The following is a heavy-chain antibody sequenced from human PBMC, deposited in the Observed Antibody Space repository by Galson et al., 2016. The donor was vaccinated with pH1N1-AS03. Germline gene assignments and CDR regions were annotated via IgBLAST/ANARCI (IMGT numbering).Heavy chain of an antibody. CDR1: AFPLRNYA. Sequence: SLRLSCAASAFPLRNYALRWVRQAPGKGLEWVSTLGSGGDTHYADSVKGRFTISRDKSKNTMYLQMNSLRAEDTAVYFCARETIRAGEFDLWGRGTVVTVSS. J-gene: IGHJ3*01. D-gene: IGHD1-26*01. V-gene: IGHV3-23*01. CDR3: ARETIRAGEFDL. CDR2: LGSGGDT.